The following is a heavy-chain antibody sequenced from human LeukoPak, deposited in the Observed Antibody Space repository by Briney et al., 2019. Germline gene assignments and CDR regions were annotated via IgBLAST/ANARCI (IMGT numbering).Heavy chain of an antibody. CDR1: GGSISSYY. V-gene: IGHV4-59*12. CDR2: IYYSGST. CDR3: ARDPRDSSGPYDP. D-gene: IGHD3-22*01. J-gene: IGHJ5*02. Sequence: SETLSLTCTVSGGSISSYYWSWIRQPPGKGLEWIGYIYYSGSTNYNPSLKSRVTISADMSKNQFSLKLSSVTAADTAVYYCARDPRDSSGPYDPWGQGTLVTVSS.